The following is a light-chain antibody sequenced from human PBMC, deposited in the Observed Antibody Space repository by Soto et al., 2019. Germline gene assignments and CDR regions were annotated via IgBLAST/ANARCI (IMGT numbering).Light chain of an antibody. CDR2: AAS. CDR3: QQSYSTPRT. J-gene: IGKJ1*01. Sequence: DIQMTQSPSSLSASVGDRVTITCRASQSISSYLNWYQHKPGKAPKLLIYAASSWQSGVPSRFSGSGSGTDFTLTISSLQPEDFATYYCQQSYSTPRTFSQGTKVEIK. V-gene: IGKV1-39*01. CDR1: QSISSY.